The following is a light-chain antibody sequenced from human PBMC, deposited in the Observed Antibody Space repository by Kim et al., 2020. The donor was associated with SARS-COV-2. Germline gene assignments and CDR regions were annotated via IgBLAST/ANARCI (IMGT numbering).Light chain of an antibody. Sequence: AIQITQSPSSLSASVGDRVTITCRASQDIRNDLGWYQHKSGQAPKVLIYGASTLQSGVPSRFSGSESGTDFTLTISSLQPEDFATYYCHQDYSYPRAFGEGTKMEI. J-gene: IGKJ4*02. CDR2: GAS. CDR1: QDIRND. V-gene: IGKV1-6*01. CDR3: HQDYSYPRA.